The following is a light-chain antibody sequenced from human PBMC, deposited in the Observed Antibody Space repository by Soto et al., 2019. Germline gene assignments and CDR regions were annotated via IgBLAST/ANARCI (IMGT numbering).Light chain of an antibody. CDR1: QSISNH. CDR3: HQSYSSPPK. Sequence: DIQMTQSPSSLSASVEDRVIITCRASQSISNHLNWYQQKPGKAPKLLIFAASSLQSGVPSRFSGSRSGPDFTLTISSLQPEDFATYYCHQSYSSPPKFGQVTKVDIK. J-gene: IGKJ1*01. CDR2: AAS. V-gene: IGKV1-39*01.